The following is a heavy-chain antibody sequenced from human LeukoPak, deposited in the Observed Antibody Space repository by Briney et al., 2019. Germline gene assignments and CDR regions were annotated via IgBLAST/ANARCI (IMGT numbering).Heavy chain of an antibody. V-gene: IGHV3-21*01. J-gene: IGHJ4*02. D-gene: IGHD2-15*01. CDR1: GFTFSSYS. Sequence: PGGSLRLSCAASGFTFSSYSMNWVRQAPGKGLEWVSSISSSSSYIYYADSVKGRFTISRDNAKNSLYLQMNSRRAEDTAVYYCASEYCSGGSCYAVDYWGQGTLVTVSS. CDR3: ASEYCSGGSCYAVDY. CDR2: ISSSSSYI.